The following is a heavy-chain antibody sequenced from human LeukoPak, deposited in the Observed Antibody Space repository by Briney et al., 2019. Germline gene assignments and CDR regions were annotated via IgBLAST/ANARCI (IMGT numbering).Heavy chain of an antibody. D-gene: IGHD5-24*01. J-gene: IGHJ4*02. Sequence: SVKVSCKASGGTFSSYAISWVRQAPGQGLEWMGRIIPILGIADYAQKFQGRVTITADKSTSTAYMELSSLRSEDPAVYHCARGQMATISPHFDYWGQATPVTAPS. V-gene: IGHV1-69*04. CDR3: ARGQMATISPHFDY. CDR2: IIPILGIA. CDR1: GGTFSSYA.